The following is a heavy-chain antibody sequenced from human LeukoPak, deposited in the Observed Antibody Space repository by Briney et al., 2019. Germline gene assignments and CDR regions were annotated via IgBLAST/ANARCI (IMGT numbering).Heavy chain of an antibody. J-gene: IGHJ4*02. V-gene: IGHV3-33*01. D-gene: IGHD3-22*01. Sequence: PGGSLRLSCAASGFTFSSYGMHWVRQAPGKGLEWVAVIWYDGSNKYYADSVKGRFTISRDNSKNTLYLQMNSLRAEDTAVYYCARVHRDTMIVRIDYWGQGTLVTVSS. CDR3: ARVHRDTMIVRIDY. CDR1: GFTFSSYG. CDR2: IWYDGSNK.